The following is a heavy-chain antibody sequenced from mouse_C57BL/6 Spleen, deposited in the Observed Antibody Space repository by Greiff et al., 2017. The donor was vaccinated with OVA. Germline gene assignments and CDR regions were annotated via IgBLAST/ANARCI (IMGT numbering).Heavy chain of an antibody. CDR1: GFSLTSYG. J-gene: IGHJ1*03. Sequence: QVQLKESGPGLVAPSQSLSITCTVSGFSLTSYGVHWVRQPPGKGLEWLVVIWSDGSTTYNSALKSRLSISKDNSKSQVFLKMNSLQTDDTAMYYCARHSEAYYGSSLYFDVWGTGTTVTVSS. D-gene: IGHD1-1*01. CDR3: ARHSEAYYGSSLYFDV. CDR2: IWSDGST. V-gene: IGHV2-6-1*01.